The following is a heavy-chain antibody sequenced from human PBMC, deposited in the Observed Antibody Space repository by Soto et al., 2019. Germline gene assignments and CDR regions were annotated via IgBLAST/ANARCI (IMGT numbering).Heavy chain of an antibody. V-gene: IGHV4-34*01. CDR2: INHSGST. CDR3: ARVSGIYYYGMDV. D-gene: IGHD3-10*01. J-gene: IGHJ6*02. CDR1: GGSFSGYY. Sequence: QVQLQQWGAGLLKPSETLSLTCAVYGGSFSGYYWSWIRQPPGKGLEWIGEINHSGSTHYNPSLNSRFTVPVDTSQNQFSLKRSSVTAADTAVYYCARVSGIYYYGMDVWGQGTTVTVSS.